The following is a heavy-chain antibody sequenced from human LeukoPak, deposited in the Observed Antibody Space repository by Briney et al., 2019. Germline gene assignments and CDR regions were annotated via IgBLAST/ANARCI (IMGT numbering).Heavy chain of an antibody. CDR3: STGGYFLDY. CDR2: IKSKVDGETT. D-gene: IGHD3-22*01. J-gene: IGHJ4*02. Sequence: GGSLRLSRAAAGLTLINAWVDSVRQAPGKGLDWVGRIKSKVDGETTDYATPVKGRFTISRDDSKKTVYLQMNSLKTEDTGVYYCSTGGYFLDYWGQGTLVTVSS. V-gene: IGHV3-15*01. CDR1: GLTLINAW.